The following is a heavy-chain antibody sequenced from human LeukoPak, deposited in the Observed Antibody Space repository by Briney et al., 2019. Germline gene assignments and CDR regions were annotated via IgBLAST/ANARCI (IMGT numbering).Heavy chain of an antibody. CDR2: INAGNGNT. J-gene: IGHJ6*03. D-gene: IGHD3-9*01. CDR3: ARDRELRYFDWLRGYYYYYYMDV. V-gene: IGHV1-3*03. Sequence: ASVKVSCTASGYTFTSYAMHWVRQAPGQRLEWMGWINAGNGNTKYSQEFQGRVTITRDTSASTAYMEMSSLRSEDMAVYYCARDRELRYFDWLRGYYYYYYMDVWGKGTTVTISS. CDR1: GYTFTSYA.